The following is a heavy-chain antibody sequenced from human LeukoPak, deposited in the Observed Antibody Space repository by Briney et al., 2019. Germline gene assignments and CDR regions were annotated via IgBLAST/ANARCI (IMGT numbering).Heavy chain of an antibody. Sequence: GGSLRLSCAASGFTFSSYWMNWVRQAPGKGLVWVSRIASDGCSTTYADSVKGRFSISRDNAKNTLYLQMNILRVEDTAVYYCARGRPHGSDYWGQGTLVTVSS. CDR3: ARGRPHGSDY. J-gene: IGHJ4*02. CDR1: GFTFSSYW. V-gene: IGHV3-74*01. D-gene: IGHD2-15*01. CDR2: IASDGCST.